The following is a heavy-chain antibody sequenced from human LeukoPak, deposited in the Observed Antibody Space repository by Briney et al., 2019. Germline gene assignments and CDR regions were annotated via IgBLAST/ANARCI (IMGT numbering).Heavy chain of an antibody. D-gene: IGHD3-16*01. CDR3: ATVFGGVSPHFDY. J-gene: IGHJ4*02. CDR2: VDPEDGET. Sequence: GASVRIFCKVSGYTFTDYYMLWVQQAPGKGLEWMGLVDPEDGETIYAEKFQGRVTITADTSTDTAYMELSSLRSEDTAVYYCATVFGGVSPHFDYWGQGTLVTVSS. CDR1: GYTFTDYY. V-gene: IGHV1-69-2*01.